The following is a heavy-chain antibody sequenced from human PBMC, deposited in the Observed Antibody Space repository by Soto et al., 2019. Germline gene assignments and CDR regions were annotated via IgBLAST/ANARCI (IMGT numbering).Heavy chain of an antibody. V-gene: IGHV3-9*01. D-gene: IGHD6-13*01. CDR2: INWNSGSI. CDR3: VKDESINWYSGHFRH. CDR1: GFTFDDYA. J-gene: IGHJ1*01. Sequence: GGSLRLSCAASGFTFDDYAMHWVRQVPGKGLEWVSGINWNSGSIGYADSVKGRFAISRDNAKNALHLQMNSLRAEDTAFYYCVKDESINWYSGHFRHWGQGTLVTVSS.